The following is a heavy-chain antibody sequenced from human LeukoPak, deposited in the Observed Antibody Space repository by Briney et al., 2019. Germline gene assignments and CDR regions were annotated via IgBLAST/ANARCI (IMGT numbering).Heavy chain of an antibody. V-gene: IGHV3-23*01. CDR1: GFTFSSYA. Sequence: PGGSLRLSCAVSGFTFSSYAMSWVRQAPGKGLEWVSAISGSGGSTYYADSVKGRFTISRDNSKNTLYLQMNSLRAEDTAVYYCAKYRRPYGWGSYYNYWGQGTLVTVSS. D-gene: IGHD3-10*01. CDR3: AKYRRPYGWGSYYNY. CDR2: ISGSGGST. J-gene: IGHJ4*02.